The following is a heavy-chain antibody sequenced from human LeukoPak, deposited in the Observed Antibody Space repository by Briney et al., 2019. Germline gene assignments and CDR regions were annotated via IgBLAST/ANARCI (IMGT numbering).Heavy chain of an antibody. CDR1: GGSISSSSYY. J-gene: IGHJ4*02. Sequence: SETLSLTCTVSGGSISSSSYYWGWIRQPPGEGLEWIGSIYYSGSTYYNPSLKSRVTISVDTSKNQFSLKLSSVTAADTAVYYCARDLMYYDFWSGYYGMGFDYWGQGTLVTVSS. D-gene: IGHD3-3*01. CDR3: ARDLMYYDFWSGYYGMGFDY. V-gene: IGHV4-39*07. CDR2: IYYSGST.